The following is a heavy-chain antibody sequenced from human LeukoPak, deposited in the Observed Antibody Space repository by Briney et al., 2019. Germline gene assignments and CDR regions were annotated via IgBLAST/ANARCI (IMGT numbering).Heavy chain of an antibody. CDR3: AKGTPTLDC. J-gene: IGHJ4*02. D-gene: IGHD3-16*01. V-gene: IGHV3-23*01. Sequence: GGSLRLSCAASGFKLSNHAMDWVRQAPGQGLEWVSLVSATGDSKYYADSVKGRFTISRDNSKVMVFLQMNRLRAEDAAVYFCAKGTPTLDCWGQGTRVTVSS. CDR1: GFKLSNHA. CDR2: VSATGDSK.